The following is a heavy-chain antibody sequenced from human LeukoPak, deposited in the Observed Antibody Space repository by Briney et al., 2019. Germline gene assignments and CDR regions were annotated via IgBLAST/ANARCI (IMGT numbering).Heavy chain of an antibody. CDR2: INHSGST. D-gene: IGHD6-6*01. J-gene: IGHJ4*02. CDR3: ARGSIAARKRVYYFDY. V-gene: IGHV4-34*01. Sequence: SETLSLTCAVYGGSFSGYYWSWIRQPPGKGLEWIGEINHSGSTNYNPSLKSRVTISVDTSKNQFSPKLSSVTAADTAVYYCARGSIAARKRVYYFDYWGQGTLVTVSS. CDR1: GGSFSGYY.